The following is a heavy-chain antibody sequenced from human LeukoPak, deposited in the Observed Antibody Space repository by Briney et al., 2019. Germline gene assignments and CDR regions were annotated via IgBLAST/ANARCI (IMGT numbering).Heavy chain of an antibody. D-gene: IGHD6-13*01. CDR1: GYSISSGYY. CDR2: IYHSGST. Sequence: SETLSLTCTVSGYSISSGYYWGWIRQPPGKGLEWIGSIYHSGSTYYNPSLKSRVTISVDTSKNQFSLKLSSVTAADTAVYYCARGRTGYSSSWYGVMFDYWGQGTLVTVSS. CDR3: ARGRTGYSSSWYGVMFDY. V-gene: IGHV4-38-2*02. J-gene: IGHJ4*02.